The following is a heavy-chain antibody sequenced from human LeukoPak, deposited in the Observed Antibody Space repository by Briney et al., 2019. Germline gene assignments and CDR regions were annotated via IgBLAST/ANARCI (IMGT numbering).Heavy chain of an antibody. CDR1: GFTFSSYG. J-gene: IGHJ4*02. CDR2: IRYDGSNK. V-gene: IGHV3-30*02. CDR3: AKDLKPVAGTSLVDY. D-gene: IGHD6-19*01. Sequence: PGGSLRLSCAASGFTFSSYGMHWVRQAPGKGQEWVAFIRYDGSNKYYADSVKGRFTISRDNSKNTLYLQMNSLRAEDTAVYYCAKDLKPVAGTSLVDYWGQGTLVTVSS.